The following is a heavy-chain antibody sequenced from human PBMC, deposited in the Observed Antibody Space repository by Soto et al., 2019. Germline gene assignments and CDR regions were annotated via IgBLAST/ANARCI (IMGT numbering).Heavy chain of an antibody. J-gene: IGHJ5*02. CDR2: IYYSGST. D-gene: IGHD6-13*01. Sequence: TLSLTCAVSGGSISCSNWWRWVRQPAGKGLEWIASIYYSGSTYYNPSLKSRVTISVDTSNNQFSLKLSSVIAADTAVYYCARHGGTSGGYSRCYLLSWFHPWGQGSRVTVAS. V-gene: IGHV4-39*01. CDR3: ARHGGTSGGYSRCYLLSWFHP. CDR1: GGSISCSNW.